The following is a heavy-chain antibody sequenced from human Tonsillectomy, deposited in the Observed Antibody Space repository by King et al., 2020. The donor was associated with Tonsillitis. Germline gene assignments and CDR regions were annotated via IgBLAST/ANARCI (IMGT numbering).Heavy chain of an antibody. CDR3: AHARGGGNSPLFDY. CDR2: IYWDDDK. J-gene: IGHJ4*02. V-gene: IGHV2-5*02. CDR1: GFSLSTTLVG. D-gene: IGHD4-23*01. Sequence: ITLKESGPTLVKPTQTLTLTCSFSGFSLSTTLVGVAWIRQPPGKALEWLALIYWDDDKRYSPSLKNRLTITKDTSKNQVVLTMTNMDPVDTATYYCAHARGGGNSPLFDYWGQGTLVTVSP.